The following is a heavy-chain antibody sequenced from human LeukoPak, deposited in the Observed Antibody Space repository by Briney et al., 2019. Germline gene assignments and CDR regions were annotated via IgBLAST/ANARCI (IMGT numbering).Heavy chain of an antibody. CDR1: GYTFTNYW. Sequence: ESLKISFKGSGYTFTNYWIAWVRQMPGKGREWVGIIYPGDSDTRYSPSFQGQVTISADKSITTAYLQSSSLKASDTAMYYCARAPVGYCTNGVCYGFDYWGQGTLVTVSS. V-gene: IGHV5-51*01. D-gene: IGHD2-8*01. CDR2: IYPGDSDT. CDR3: ARAPVGYCTNGVCYGFDY. J-gene: IGHJ4*02.